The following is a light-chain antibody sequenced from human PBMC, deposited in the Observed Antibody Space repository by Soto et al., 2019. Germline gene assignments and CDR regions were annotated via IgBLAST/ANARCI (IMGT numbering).Light chain of an antibody. CDR2: DAS. Sequence: DIQITESPSSLSASVGDRVTITCQADQGISKSLSWYQQKPGMAPKLLIYDASNLETGVPSRFSGSGSGIDFTLTISSLQSEDFGRYYCQQYDDLPFTFGVGTKVEIK. CDR1: QGISKS. J-gene: IGKJ4*01. V-gene: IGKV1-33*01. CDR3: QQYDDLPFT.